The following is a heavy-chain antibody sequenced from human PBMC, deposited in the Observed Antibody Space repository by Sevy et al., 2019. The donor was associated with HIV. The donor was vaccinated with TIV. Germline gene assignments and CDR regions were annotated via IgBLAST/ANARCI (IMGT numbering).Heavy chain of an antibody. CDR2: ISYDASNT. CDR1: GFSFSTYG. Sequence: GGSLRLSCEASGFSFSTYGMHWVRQAPGKGLEWVAVISYDASNTYYADSVKGRVTISSENCKNTLYLQMESLRAEDTALYYCAKSALAVAATYLTDHWGQGTLVTVSS. CDR3: AKSALAVAATYLTDH. V-gene: IGHV3-30*18. D-gene: IGHD6-19*01. J-gene: IGHJ5*02.